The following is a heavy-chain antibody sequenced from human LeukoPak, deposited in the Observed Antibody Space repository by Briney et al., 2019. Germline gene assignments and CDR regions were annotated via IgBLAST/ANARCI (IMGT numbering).Heavy chain of an antibody. V-gene: IGHV4-38-2*02. D-gene: IGHD1-7*01. CDR1: GYSISSGYY. J-gene: IGHJ4*02. CDR3: ARASNWNYAGFDY. CDR2: INHSGST. Sequence: SETLSLTCTVSGYSISSGYYWGWIRQPPGKGLEWIGEINHSGSTNYNPSLKSRVTISVDTSKNQFSLKLSSVTAADTAVYYCARASNWNYAGFDYWGQGTLVTVSS.